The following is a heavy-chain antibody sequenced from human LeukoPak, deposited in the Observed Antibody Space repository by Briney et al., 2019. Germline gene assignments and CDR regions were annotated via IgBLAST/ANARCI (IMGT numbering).Heavy chain of an antibody. J-gene: IGHJ4*02. Sequence: PGGSLRLSCAASGFTFSSYAMSWVRQAPRKGLEWVSAISGSGGSTYYADSVKGRFTISRDNSKNTLYLQMNSLRAEDTAVYYCARDRRAIYYDSSGSARPVDYFDYWGQGTLVTASS. CDR2: ISGSGGST. CDR3: ARDRRAIYYDSSGSARPVDYFDY. CDR1: GFTFSSYA. D-gene: IGHD3-22*01. V-gene: IGHV3-23*01.